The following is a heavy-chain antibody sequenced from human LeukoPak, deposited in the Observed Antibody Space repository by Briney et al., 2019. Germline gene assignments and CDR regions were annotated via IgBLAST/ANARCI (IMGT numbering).Heavy chain of an antibody. V-gene: IGHV1-69*05. CDR3: ASGPIDYDILTGYPYFDY. CDR2: IIPIFGTA. CDR1: GGTFSSYA. D-gene: IGHD3-9*01. Sequence: ASVKVSCKASGGTFSSYAISWVRQAPGQVLEWMGGIIPIFGTANYAQKFQGRVTITTDESTSTAYMELSSLRSEDTAVYYCASGPIDYDILTGYPYFDYWGQGTLVTVSS. J-gene: IGHJ4*02.